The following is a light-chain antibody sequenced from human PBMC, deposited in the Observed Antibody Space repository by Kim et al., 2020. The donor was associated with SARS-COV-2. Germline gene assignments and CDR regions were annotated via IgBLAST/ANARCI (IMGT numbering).Light chain of an antibody. CDR1: KLGDKS. V-gene: IGLV3-1*01. CDR2: HNT. CDR3: QAWDSNTAV. J-gene: IGLJ1*01. Sequence: SLSPGQTASITCAGYKLGDKSPYWYQQRPGQSPVLFIYHNTKRPSGISERFSGAISGSTATLIISGTQAMDEADYYCQAWDSNTAVFGAGTKVTVL.